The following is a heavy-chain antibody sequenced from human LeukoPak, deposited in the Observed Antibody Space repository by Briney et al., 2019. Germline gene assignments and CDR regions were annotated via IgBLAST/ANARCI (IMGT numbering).Heavy chain of an antibody. CDR1: GGSISSYY. CDR3: ARATSGTSKFGY. Sequence: PSETLSLTCTVSGGSISSYYWSWIRQPPGKGLEWIGYIYYSGSTNYNPSLKSRVTISVDTSKNQFSLKLSSVTAADTAVYYCARATSGTSKFGYWGQGTLVTVSS. V-gene: IGHV4-59*08. J-gene: IGHJ4*02. CDR2: IYYSGST. D-gene: IGHD1-1*01.